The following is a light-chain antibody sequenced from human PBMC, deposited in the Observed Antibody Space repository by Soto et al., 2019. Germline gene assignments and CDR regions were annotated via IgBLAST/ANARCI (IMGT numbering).Light chain of an antibody. V-gene: IGKV3-20*01. CDR1: QSVSSSN. Sequence: EIVFTQTPGTLSFSPGERATLSCRASQSVSSSNLAWYQQKPGKAPRLLIYGASSRATDIPDRFSGSGSGTDFTLTISRLEPEDFAVYYCQQYGSSWTFGQGVKV. CDR2: GAS. J-gene: IGKJ1*01. CDR3: QQYGSSWT.